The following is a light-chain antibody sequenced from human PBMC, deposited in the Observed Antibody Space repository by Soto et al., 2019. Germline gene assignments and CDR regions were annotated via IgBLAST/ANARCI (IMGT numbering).Light chain of an antibody. J-gene: IGKJ4*01. CDR2: DAS. CDR3: QQYNFWPPLT. V-gene: IGKV3-15*01. Sequence: EIVMTQSPATLSVSPGERATLSCRASQSVNSNLAWYRQKPGQAPRILISDASTRSTGVPARFSGSGSGTAVTLTTSSRQSEEPVIYYCQQYNFWPPLTFGGGTKVEIK. CDR1: QSVNSN.